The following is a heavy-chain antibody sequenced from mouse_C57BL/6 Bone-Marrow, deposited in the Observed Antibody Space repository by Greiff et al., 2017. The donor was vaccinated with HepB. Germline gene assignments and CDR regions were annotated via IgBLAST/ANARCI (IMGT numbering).Heavy chain of an antibody. Sequence: QVQLQQSGAELVKPGASVKISCKASGYAFSSYWMNWVKQRPGKGLEWIGQIYPGDGDTNYNGKFKGKATLTADKSSSTAYMQLSSLTSEDSAVYFCARPYYYYGSSYDYAMDYWGQGTSVTVSS. CDR2: IYPGDGDT. CDR1: GYAFSSYW. V-gene: IGHV1-80*01. D-gene: IGHD1-1*01. CDR3: ARPYYYYGSSYDYAMDY. J-gene: IGHJ4*01.